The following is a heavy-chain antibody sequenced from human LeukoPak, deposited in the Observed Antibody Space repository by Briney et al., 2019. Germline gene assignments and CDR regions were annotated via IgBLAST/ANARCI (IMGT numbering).Heavy chain of an antibody. Sequence: PGRSLRLSCAASGFTFDDYARHWVRQAPGKGLEWVSGISWNSGSIGYADSVKGRFTISRDNAKNSLYLQMNSLRAEDTAVYYCARDPEDYFDYWGQGTLVTVSS. V-gene: IGHV3-9*01. J-gene: IGHJ4*02. CDR2: ISWNSGSI. D-gene: IGHD1-14*01. CDR3: ARDPEDYFDY. CDR1: GFTFDDYA.